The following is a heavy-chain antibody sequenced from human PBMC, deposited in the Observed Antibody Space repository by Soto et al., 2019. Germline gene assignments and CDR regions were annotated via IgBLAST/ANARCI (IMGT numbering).Heavy chain of an antibody. CDR3: ARGYCSSTSCYPAYYFDY. V-gene: IGHV1-69*06. J-gene: IGHJ4*02. Sequence: SVKVSCKASGGTFSSYAISWVRQAPGQGLEWMGGIIPIFGTANYAQKFQGRVTITADKSTSTAYMELSSLRSEDTAVYYCARGYCSSTSCYPAYYFDYWGQGTLVTVSS. CDR2: IIPIFGTA. D-gene: IGHD2-2*01. CDR1: GGTFSSYA.